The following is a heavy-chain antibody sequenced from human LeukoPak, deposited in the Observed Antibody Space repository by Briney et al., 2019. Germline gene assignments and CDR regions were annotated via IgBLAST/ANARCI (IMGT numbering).Heavy chain of an antibody. CDR3: ASNIVVVVAATLAFDI. J-gene: IGHJ3*02. D-gene: IGHD2-15*01. Sequence: GESLKISCKGSGYSFTSYWIGWVRQMPGKGLEWMGIIYPGDSATTYSPSFQGQVTISADKSISTAYLQWSSLKASDTAMYYCASNIVVVVAATLAFDIWGQGTMVTVSS. CDR2: IYPGDSAT. V-gene: IGHV5-51*01. CDR1: GYSFTSYW.